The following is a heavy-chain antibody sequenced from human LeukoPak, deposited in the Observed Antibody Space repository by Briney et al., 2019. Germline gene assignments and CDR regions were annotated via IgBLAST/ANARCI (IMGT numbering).Heavy chain of an antibody. V-gene: IGHV3-43*02. CDR3: AKDWHSSVVVAATDDY. CDR2: ISGDGGST. D-gene: IGHD2-15*01. CDR1: GFTVSGNH. J-gene: IGHJ4*02. Sequence: GGSLRLSCAASGFTVSGNHMSWVRQAPGKGLEWVSLISGDGGSTYYADSVKGRFTISRDNSKNSLYLQTNSLRTEDTALYYCAKDWHSSVVVAATDDYWGQGTLVTVSS.